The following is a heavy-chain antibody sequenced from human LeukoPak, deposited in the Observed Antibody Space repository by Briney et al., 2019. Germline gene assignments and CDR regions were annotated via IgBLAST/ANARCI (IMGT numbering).Heavy chain of an antibody. D-gene: IGHD3-22*01. J-gene: IGHJ4*02. CDR1: GFTFSSYW. V-gene: IGHV3-74*01. Sequence: GGSLRLSCAASGFTFSSYWMHWVRQAPGKGLVWVSRINSDGSSTSYADSVKGRFTISRDNAKNTLYLQMNSLRAEDTAVYYCARGPLEYYYDSSGFDYWGQGTLVTVSS. CDR3: ARGPLEYYYDSSGFDY. CDR2: INSDGSST.